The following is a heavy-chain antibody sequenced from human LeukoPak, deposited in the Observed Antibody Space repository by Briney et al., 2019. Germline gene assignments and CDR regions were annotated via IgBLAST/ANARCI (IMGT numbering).Heavy chain of an antibody. V-gene: IGHV1-18*01. CDR1: GYTFTSYG. CDR2: ISAYNGNT. CDR3: ARTFWSGTNYYYHYYYMDV. J-gene: IGHJ6*03. D-gene: IGHD3-3*01. Sequence: ASVKVSCKASGYTFTSYGFSWVRQAPGQGLEWMGWISAYNGNTNYAQKLQGRVTMTTDTSTSTAYMELRSLTSDDTAVYYCARTFWSGTNYYYHYYYMDVWGKGTTVTASS.